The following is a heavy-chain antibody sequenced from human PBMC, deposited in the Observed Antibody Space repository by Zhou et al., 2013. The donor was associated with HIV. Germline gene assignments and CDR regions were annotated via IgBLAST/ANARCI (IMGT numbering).Heavy chain of an antibody. J-gene: IGHJ5*02. CDR2: ISAYRGDT. D-gene: IGHD2-15*01. V-gene: IGHV1-18*04. CDR1: GHTFANGG. CDR3: VRTPLSRLRWFDP. Sequence: QLNLEQSGAEVKKPGASVKVSCKASGHTFANGGFNWMRQAPGQGLEWMAWISAYRGDTDVAQTFQDRVTVTTDTSTTTAYMDLKSLTSDDTAVYYCVRTPLSRLRWFDPWGQGTLVTVSS.